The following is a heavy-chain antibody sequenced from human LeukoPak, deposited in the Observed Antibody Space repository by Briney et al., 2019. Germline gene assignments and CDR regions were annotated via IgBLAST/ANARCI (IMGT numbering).Heavy chain of an antibody. D-gene: IGHD2-2*01. J-gene: IGHJ6*03. CDR1: GFTLSSYW. CDR2: IKQYGSEK. CDR3: ARVPGCSSTRCYQARYYYYYYMDV. V-gene: IGHV3-7*01. Sequence: GGSLRLSCAASGFTLSSYWMSWVRQAPGKGREWVTNIKQYGSEKYYVDSVKGRFTISRDNAKNALYLQMNSLRAEDTAVYYCARVPGCSSTRCYQARYYYYYYMDVWGKGTTVTVSS.